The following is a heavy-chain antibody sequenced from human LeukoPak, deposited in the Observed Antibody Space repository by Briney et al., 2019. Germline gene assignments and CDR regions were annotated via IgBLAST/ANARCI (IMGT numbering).Heavy chain of an antibody. Sequence: ASVKVSCKASGYTFTSFYMHWVRVAPGQGLEWMGIINPSGGRTSYAQKFQDRVTVTRDTSTSTLYMELRSLRSEDTAVYYCARGGVAASGASDICGQGTMVTVSS. CDR1: GYTFTSFY. CDR2: INPSGGRT. D-gene: IGHD6-13*01. CDR3: ARGGVAASGASDI. V-gene: IGHV1-46*01. J-gene: IGHJ3*02.